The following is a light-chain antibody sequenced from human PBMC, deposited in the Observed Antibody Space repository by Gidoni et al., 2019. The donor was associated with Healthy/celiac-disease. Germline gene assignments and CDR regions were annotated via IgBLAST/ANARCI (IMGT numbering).Light chain of an antibody. CDR3: CSYAGSSTLV. Sequence: QSALTQPASVSGSPGQSITISCTGTSSDVGSYNLVSWYQQHPGKAPKLMIYEGSKRPPGVSNRFSGSKPGNTASLTISGLQAEDEADYYCCSYAGSSTLVFGGGTKLTVL. V-gene: IGLV2-23*01. J-gene: IGLJ2*01. CDR1: SSDVGSYNL. CDR2: EGS.